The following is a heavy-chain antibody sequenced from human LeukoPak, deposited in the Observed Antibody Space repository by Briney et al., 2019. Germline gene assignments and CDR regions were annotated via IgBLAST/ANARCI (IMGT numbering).Heavy chain of an antibody. D-gene: IGHD3-10*01. V-gene: IGHV1-18*01. CDR3: ARAPDYYGSGILYPDLDY. CDR1: GYTFTSYG. Sequence: GASVKASCKASGYTFTSYGISWVRQAPGQGLEWMGWISAYNGNTNYAQKLQGRVTMTTDTSTSTAYMELRSLRSDDTAVYYCARAPDYYGSGILYPDLDYWGQGTLVTVSS. J-gene: IGHJ4*02. CDR2: ISAYNGNT.